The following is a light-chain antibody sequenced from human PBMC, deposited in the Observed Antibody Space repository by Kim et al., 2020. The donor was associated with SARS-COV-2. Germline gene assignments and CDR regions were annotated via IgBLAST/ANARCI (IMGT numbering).Light chain of an antibody. J-gene: IGLJ2*01. CDR1: KLGAKY. CDR3: QAWDNSAVV. V-gene: IGLV3-1*01. CDR2: QDS. Sequence: SYELTQPPSVSVSPGQTASITCSGDKLGAKYACWYQQKPGQSPVLVIYQDSKRPSGLPERFSGSNSGNTATLTIGGTQAMDEADYYCQAWDNSAVVFGGGTQLTVL.